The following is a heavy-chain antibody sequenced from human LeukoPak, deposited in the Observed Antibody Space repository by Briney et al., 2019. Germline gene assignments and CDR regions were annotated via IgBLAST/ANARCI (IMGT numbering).Heavy chain of an antibody. CDR2: ISAYNGNT. V-gene: IGHV1-18*01. J-gene: IGHJ6*02. CDR3: ARDAPDAFGYSSGRSGMDV. D-gene: IGHD6-19*01. CDR1: GYTFTSYG. Sequence: ASVKVSCKASGYTFTSYGISWVRQAPGQGLEWMGWISAYNGNTNYAQKLQGRVTMTTDTSTSTAYMELRSLRSQDTAVYYCARDAPDAFGYSSGRSGMDVWGQGTTVTVS.